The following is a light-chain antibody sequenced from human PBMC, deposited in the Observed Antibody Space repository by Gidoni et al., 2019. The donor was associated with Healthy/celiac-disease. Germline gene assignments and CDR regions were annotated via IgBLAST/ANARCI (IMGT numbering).Light chain of an antibody. Sequence: EIVLTQSPATLSLSPGERATLSCRASQSVSSYFAWYQQKPGQAPRLLIYDASNRATGIPARFSGSGYGTDFTLTISSLEPEDFAVYYCQQRSNWPTFGPGTKVEIK. V-gene: IGKV3-11*01. CDR1: QSVSSY. CDR3: QQRSNWPT. J-gene: IGKJ3*01. CDR2: DAS.